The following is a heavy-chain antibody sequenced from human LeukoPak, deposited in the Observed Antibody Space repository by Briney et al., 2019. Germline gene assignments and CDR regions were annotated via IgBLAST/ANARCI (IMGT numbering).Heavy chain of an antibody. Sequence: AGGSLRLSCAASGFTFSSYEMNWVRQAPGKGLEWVSYISSSGSAIYYADSVKGRFTISRDNAKDSLYLQMHSLRAEDTAVYYCARGRRDDHPAAFDIWGQGTVVTVSS. D-gene: IGHD5-24*01. CDR1: GFTFSSYE. V-gene: IGHV3-48*03. CDR3: ARGRRDDHPAAFDI. J-gene: IGHJ3*02. CDR2: ISSSGSAI.